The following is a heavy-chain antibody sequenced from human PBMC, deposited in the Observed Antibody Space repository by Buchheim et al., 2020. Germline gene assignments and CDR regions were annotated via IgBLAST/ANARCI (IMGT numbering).Heavy chain of an antibody. Sequence: QVQLVQSGAEVKKPGASVKVSCKASGYTFTGYYMHWVRQAPGQGLEWMGWMNPNSGGTNYAQNFQDRVTMTRDPSISTAYLELSRLRSDDTAVYYCARNHYDILTGYYLYWGQGTL. CDR1: GYTFTGYY. CDR3: ARNHYDILTGYYLY. D-gene: IGHD3-9*01. V-gene: IGHV1-2*02. J-gene: IGHJ4*02. CDR2: MNPNSGGT.